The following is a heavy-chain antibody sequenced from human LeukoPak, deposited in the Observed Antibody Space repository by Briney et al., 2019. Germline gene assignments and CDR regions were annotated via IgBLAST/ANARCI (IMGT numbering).Heavy chain of an antibody. Sequence: SETLSLTCTVSGGSISSYYWSWIRQPAGKGLEWIGRIYISGSINYNPSLKSRVTMSVDTSKNQFSLKLSSVTAADTAVYYCAREAVGYSGYYFDYWGQGTLVTVSS. CDR3: AREAVGYSGYYFDY. V-gene: IGHV4-4*07. CDR2: IYISGSI. D-gene: IGHD5-12*01. J-gene: IGHJ4*02. CDR1: GGSISSYY.